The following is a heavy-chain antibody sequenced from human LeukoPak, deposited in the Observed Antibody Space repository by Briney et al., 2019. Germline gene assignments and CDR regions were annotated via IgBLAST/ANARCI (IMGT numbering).Heavy chain of an antibody. CDR2: IYYSGST. V-gene: IGHV4-31*03. Sequence: SETLPLTCTVSGGSISSGGYYWSWIRQHPGKGLEWIGYIYYSGSTYYNPSLKSRVTISVDTSKNQFSLKLSSVTAADTAVYYCARGCGYSYGPWCYWGQGTLVTVSS. J-gene: IGHJ4*02. CDR3: ARGCGYSYGPWCY. D-gene: IGHD5-18*01. CDR1: GGSISSGGYY.